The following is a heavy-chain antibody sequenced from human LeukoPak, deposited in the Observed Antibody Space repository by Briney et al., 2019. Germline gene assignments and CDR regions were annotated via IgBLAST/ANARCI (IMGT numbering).Heavy chain of an antibody. V-gene: IGHV4-61*02. J-gene: IGHJ4*02. CDR2: IYTNGGA. CDR1: GGSISSGDYY. Sequence: SQTLSLTCTVSGGSISSGDYYWNWIRQPAGKGLEWIGRIYTNGGASYNPSLKSRVTISIDASKNQFSPKLSSVTAADTAVYYCAREPPGYWGQGILVTVSS. CDR3: AREPPGY.